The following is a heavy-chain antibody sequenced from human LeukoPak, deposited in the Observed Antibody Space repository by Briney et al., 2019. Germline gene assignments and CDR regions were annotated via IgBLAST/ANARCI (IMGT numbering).Heavy chain of an antibody. D-gene: IGHD2-8*02. V-gene: IGHV3-21*04. CDR1: GLTFSSYN. Sequence: PGGSLRLSCAASGLTFSSYNMNWVRQAPGKGLEWVSSISSSSSYIYYADPMKGRFTISRGNAKSTLSLQMNSLRAEDTAIYYCATYRQVLLPFESWGQGTLVTVSS. J-gene: IGHJ4*02. CDR2: ISSSSSYI. CDR3: ATYRQVLLPFES.